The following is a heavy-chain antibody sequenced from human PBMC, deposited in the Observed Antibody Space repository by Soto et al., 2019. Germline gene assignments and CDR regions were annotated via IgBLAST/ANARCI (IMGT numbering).Heavy chain of an antibody. CDR1: GYTLTELS. D-gene: IGHD6-13*01. CDR2: FDPEDGET. Sequence: ASVKVSCKXSGYTLTELSMHWVRQAPGKGLEWMGGFDPEDGETIYAQKFQGRVTMTEDTSTDTAYMELSSLRSEDTAVYYCATLLDAGRGWFDPWGQGTLVTVSS. V-gene: IGHV1-24*01. CDR3: ATLLDAGRGWFDP. J-gene: IGHJ5*02.